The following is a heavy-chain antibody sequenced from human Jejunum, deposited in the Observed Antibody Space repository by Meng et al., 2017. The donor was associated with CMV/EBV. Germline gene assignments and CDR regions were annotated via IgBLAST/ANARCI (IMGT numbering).Heavy chain of an antibody. CDR2: ISAYNGNT. D-gene: IGHD2-2*01. CDR3: ARRWHYYSSTSCYYYFDY. CDR1: FSSYG. J-gene: IGHJ4*02. V-gene: IGHV1-18*01. Sequence: FSSYGISWVRPAPGHGLEWIGWISAYNGNTNYAQTLQGRVTMTTDTSTSTAYMELRSLRSDDTAVYYCARRWHYYSSTSCYYYFDYWGQGTLVTVSS.